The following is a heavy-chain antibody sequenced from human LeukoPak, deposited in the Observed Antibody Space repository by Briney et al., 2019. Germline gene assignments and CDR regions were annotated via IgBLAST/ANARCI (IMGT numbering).Heavy chain of an antibody. J-gene: IGHJ5*02. Sequence: GGALRLSCAASGFTFSHYSMNWVRQAPGEGLEWVSSISSSSTYIYYADSLKGRFTISRDNAKTSLSLQMNSLRAEDTAVYYCARSSPQLGYCSGGSCYLELDPWGQGTLVTVSS. D-gene: IGHD2-15*01. CDR2: ISSSSTYI. V-gene: IGHV3-21*01. CDR3: ARSSPQLGYCSGGSCYLELDP. CDR1: GFTFSHYS.